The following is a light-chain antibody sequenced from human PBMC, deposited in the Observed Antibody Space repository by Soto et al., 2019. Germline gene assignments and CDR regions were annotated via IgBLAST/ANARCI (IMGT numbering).Light chain of an antibody. V-gene: IGKV3-20*01. CDR2: GAS. CDR3: PQYAYPPWT. J-gene: IGKJ1*01. CDR1: QSVTSTY. Sequence: DTVLTQSPGTLSLSPGERATLSCRASQSVTSTYLAWYQHRPGQAPRLLIYGASTRATGIPDRFSGSGSGTDFTLTISRLEPEDFAVYYCPQYAYPPWTFGHGTKVEIK.